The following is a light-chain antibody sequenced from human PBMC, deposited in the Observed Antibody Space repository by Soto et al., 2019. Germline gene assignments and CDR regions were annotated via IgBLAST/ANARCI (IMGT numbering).Light chain of an antibody. V-gene: IGLV2-14*03. Sequence: QSALTQPASVSGSPGQSITISCTGTSSDVGGYNYVSWYQQHPGKGPKLMIYDVSDRPSGVSNRFSGSKSVNTASLTISGLRAEDEADYYCSSYTTSSPHVLFGGGTKLTVL. CDR2: DVS. J-gene: IGLJ2*01. CDR3: SSYTTSSPHVL. CDR1: SSDVGGYNY.